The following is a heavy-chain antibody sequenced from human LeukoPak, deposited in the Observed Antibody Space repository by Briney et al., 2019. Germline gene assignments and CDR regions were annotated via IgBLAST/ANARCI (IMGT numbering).Heavy chain of an antibody. CDR2: IIPIFGTA. D-gene: IGHD3-3*01. V-gene: IGHV1-69*13. CDR3: ARDLDFWSGYYRYNWFDP. CDR1: GGTFSSYA. Sequence: SVKVSCKASGGTFSSYAISWVRQAPGQGLEWMGGIIPIFGTANYAQKFQGRVTITADESTSTAYMELSSLRSEDTAVYYCARDLDFWSGYYRYNWFDPWGQGTLVTVSS. J-gene: IGHJ5*02.